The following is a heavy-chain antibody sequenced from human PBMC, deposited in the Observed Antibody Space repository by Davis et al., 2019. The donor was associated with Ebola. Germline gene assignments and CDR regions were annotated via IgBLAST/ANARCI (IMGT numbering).Heavy chain of an antibody. V-gene: IGHV3-30-3*01. CDR3: ARQDYDFWSGDYYYYGMDV. CDR2: ISYDGSNK. CDR1: GFTFSSYW. Sequence: GGSLRLSCAASGFTFSSYWMSWVRQAPGKGLEWVAVISYDGSNKYYADSVKGRFTISRDNSKNTLYLQMNSLRAEDTAVYYCARQDYDFWSGDYYYYGMDVWGQGTTVTVSS. J-gene: IGHJ6*02. D-gene: IGHD3-3*01.